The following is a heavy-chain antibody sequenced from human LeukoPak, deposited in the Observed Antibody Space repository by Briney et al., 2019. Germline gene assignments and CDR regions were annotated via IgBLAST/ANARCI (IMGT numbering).Heavy chain of an antibody. CDR1: GYTFTGYY. CDR2: INPNTGDT. CDR3: GRGNKSFDP. V-gene: IGHV1-2*02. J-gene: IGHJ5*02. Sequence: VASVTVSCKASGYTFTGYYMHWVRQAPGQGLEWMGWINPNTGDTNYAPKFQGRVTMIKDTSTNSAYMELNKLTSDDTAVYYCGRGNKSFDPWGQGTLVTVSS.